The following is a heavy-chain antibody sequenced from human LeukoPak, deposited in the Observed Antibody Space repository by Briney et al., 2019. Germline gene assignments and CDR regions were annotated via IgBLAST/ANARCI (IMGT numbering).Heavy chain of an antibody. CDR1: GGTFNSYA. D-gene: IGHD2-8*01. Sequence: SVKVSCKASGGTFNSYAISWVRQAPGQGFELMGGFIPIFGTANYAQKFQGRVMITADESTSTAYMDLNSLRSEDTAVYYCARSPPGLIYMDVWGKGTTVSVSS. CDR2: FIPIFGTA. J-gene: IGHJ6*03. V-gene: IGHV1-69*01. CDR3: ARSPPGLIYMDV.